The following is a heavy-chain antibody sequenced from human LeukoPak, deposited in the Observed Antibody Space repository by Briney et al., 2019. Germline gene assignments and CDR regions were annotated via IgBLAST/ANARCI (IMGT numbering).Heavy chain of an antibody. V-gene: IGHV3-30-3*01. J-gene: IGHJ5*02. CDR3: ARDVGAYSSGWYEVPPNWFDP. CDR2: ISSDGSNK. D-gene: IGHD6-19*01. CDR1: GFTFSSYA. Sequence: GGSLRLSCAASGFTFSSYAMHWVRQAPGKGLEWVAVISSDGSNKYYADSVKGRFTISRDNSKNTLYLQMNSLRVEDTAVYYCARDVGAYSSGWYEVPPNWFDPWGQGTLVTVSS.